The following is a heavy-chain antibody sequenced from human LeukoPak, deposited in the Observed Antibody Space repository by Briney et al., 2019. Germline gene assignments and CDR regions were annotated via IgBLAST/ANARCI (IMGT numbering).Heavy chain of an antibody. CDR1: GFTFSSYA. CDR2: ISYDGSNK. CDR3: ARGGYTAMALGQAFDI. J-gene: IGHJ3*02. Sequence: GGSLRLSCAASGFTFSSYAMHWVRQAPGKGLEWVAVISYDGSNKYYADSVKGRFTISRDNSKNTLYLQMNSLRAEDMAVYYCARGGYTAMALGQAFDIWGQGTMVTVSS. D-gene: IGHD5-18*01. V-gene: IGHV3-30*04.